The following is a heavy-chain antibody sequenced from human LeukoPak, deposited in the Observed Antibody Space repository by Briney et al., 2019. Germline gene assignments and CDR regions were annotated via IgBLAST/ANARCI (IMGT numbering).Heavy chain of an antibody. Sequence: ASVKVSCKVSGYTLTELSMHWVRQAPGKGLEWMGGFDPEDGETIYAQKFQGRVTMTEDTSTDTAYMELSSLRSEDTAVHYCATVVMTTPFEFDYWGQGTLVTVSS. D-gene: IGHD4-11*01. CDR1: GYTLTELS. CDR3: ATVVMTTPFEFDY. CDR2: FDPEDGET. J-gene: IGHJ4*02. V-gene: IGHV1-24*01.